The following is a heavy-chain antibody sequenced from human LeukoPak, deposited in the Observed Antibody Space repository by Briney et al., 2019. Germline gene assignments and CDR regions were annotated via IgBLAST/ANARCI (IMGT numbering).Heavy chain of an antibody. CDR2: INTNSGVT. J-gene: IGHJ4*02. CDR3: ARDTGFPFFDF. Sequence: EASVNVSCKASGYTSNGYYLHWVRQAPGQGPEWMGKINTNSGVTDYAQNFQGRVTMTRDTSITTAYMELSRLTSDDTAVYYCARDTGFPFFDFWGRGTLVTVSS. V-gene: IGHV1-2*02. CDR1: GYTSNGYY.